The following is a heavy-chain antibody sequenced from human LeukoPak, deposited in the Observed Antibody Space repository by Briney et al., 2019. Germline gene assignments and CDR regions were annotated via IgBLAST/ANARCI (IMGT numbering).Heavy chain of an antibody. D-gene: IGHD6-6*01. CDR2: INHSGST. V-gene: IGHV4-34*01. CDR3: ASEYSSSVS. J-gene: IGHJ5*02. Sequence: ASETLSLTCAVYGGSFSGYYWSWIRQPPGKGLEWIGEINHSGSTNYNPSLKSRVTISVDTSKNQFSLKLSSVTAADTAGYYCASEYSSSVSWGQGTLVTVSS. CDR1: GGSFSGYY.